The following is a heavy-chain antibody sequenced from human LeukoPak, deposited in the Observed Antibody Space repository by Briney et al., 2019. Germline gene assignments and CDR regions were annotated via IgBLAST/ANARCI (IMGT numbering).Heavy chain of an antibody. CDR2: ISYDGSNK. Sequence: PGRSLRLSCAASGFTFSSYGMHWVRQAPGKGLEWVAVISYDGSNKYYADSVKGRFTISRDNSKNTLYLQMNSLRAEDTAVYYCARDMEGYCSSTSCYGAGYWGQGTLVTVSS. D-gene: IGHD2-2*01. J-gene: IGHJ4*02. CDR3: ARDMEGYCSSTSCYGAGY. V-gene: IGHV3-30*03. CDR1: GFTFSSYG.